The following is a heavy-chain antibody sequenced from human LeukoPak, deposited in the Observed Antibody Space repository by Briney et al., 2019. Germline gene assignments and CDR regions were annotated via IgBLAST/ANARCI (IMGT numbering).Heavy chain of an antibody. J-gene: IGHJ3*02. V-gene: IGHV4-34*01. Sequence: PSETLSLTCAVYGGSFSGYYWSRIRQPPGKGLEWIGEINHSGSTNYNPSLKSRVTISVDTSKNQFFLKLSSVTAADTAVYYCARGDSYYDSSGYYWGPFDIWGQGTMVTVSS. CDR1: GGSFSGYY. D-gene: IGHD3-22*01. CDR2: INHSGST. CDR3: ARGDSYYDSSGYYWGPFDI.